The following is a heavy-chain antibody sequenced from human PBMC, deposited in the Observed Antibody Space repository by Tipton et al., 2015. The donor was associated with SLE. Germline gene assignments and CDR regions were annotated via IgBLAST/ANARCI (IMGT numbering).Heavy chain of an antibody. CDR2: IYHSGTS. Sequence: TLSLTCAVSGDSISSGHWWSWVRQPPGKGLEWIGEIYHSGTSNYNPSLKGRVTILVDKSKNQFSLNVSSVTAADTAVYYCARSDSGVADHWGQGTLVTVSS. D-gene: IGHD3-3*01. J-gene: IGHJ4*02. V-gene: IGHV4-4*02. CDR3: ARSDSGVADH. CDR1: GDSISSGHW.